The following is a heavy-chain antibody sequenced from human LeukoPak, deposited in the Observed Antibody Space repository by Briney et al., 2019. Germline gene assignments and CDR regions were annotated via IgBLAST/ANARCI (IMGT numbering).Heavy chain of an antibody. CDR3: ARGPAGATIYFDY. V-gene: IGHV1-69*06. Sequence: SVKVSCKASGGTLSSYAISWVRQAPGQGLEWMGGIIPIFGTANHAQKFQGRVTITADKSTSTAYMELSSLRSEDTAVYYCARGPAGATIYFDYWGQGTLVTVSS. CDR2: IIPIFGTA. CDR1: GGTLSSYA. D-gene: IGHD5-24*01. J-gene: IGHJ4*02.